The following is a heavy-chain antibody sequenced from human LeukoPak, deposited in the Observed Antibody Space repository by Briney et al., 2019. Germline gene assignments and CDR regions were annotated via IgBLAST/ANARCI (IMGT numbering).Heavy chain of an antibody. D-gene: IGHD6-13*01. J-gene: IGHJ4*02. CDR3: LGGVLGI. CDR2: ISSSSNTI. V-gene: IGHV3-48*01. Sequence: GGSLRLSCALSGFTSTSHSMNSVPQAPGKGLEWVSHISSSSNTIYYAESVKGRFTISRDNAKNSLYLQMNSLRVEGKAVYYWLGGVLGIGGQGTLVTVSS. CDR1: GFTSTSHS.